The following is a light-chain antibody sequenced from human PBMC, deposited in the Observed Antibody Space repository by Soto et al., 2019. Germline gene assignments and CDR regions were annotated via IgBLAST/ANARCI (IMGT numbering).Light chain of an antibody. CDR2: DVK. J-gene: IGLJ1*01. V-gene: IGLV2-11*01. CDR3: FSSAGSYSIV. Sequence: QSALTHPRSVSGSPGQSVTISCTGTSSDVGGYSYVSWYQQHPGKAPKLMMYDVKTRPSGIPDRFSGSTSGNTASLTISGVRCEDEADYDCFSSAGSYSIVFGSGTKLTVL. CDR1: SSDVGGYSY.